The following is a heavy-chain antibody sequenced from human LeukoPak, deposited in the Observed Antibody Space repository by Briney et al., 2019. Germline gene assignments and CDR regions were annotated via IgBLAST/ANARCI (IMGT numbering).Heavy chain of an antibody. Sequence: SETLSLTCPVSGGSISSYYCSWIRQPPGKGLEWIGYIYYSGSTNYNPSLKSRVTISVGTSKNQFSLRLSSVTAADTAVYYCARVQSRGYYYDSSGYRQSNWFDPWGQGTLVTVSS. D-gene: IGHD3-22*01. J-gene: IGHJ5*02. V-gene: IGHV4-59*01. CDR2: IYYSGST. CDR3: ARVQSRGYYYDSSGYRQSNWFDP. CDR1: GGSISSYY.